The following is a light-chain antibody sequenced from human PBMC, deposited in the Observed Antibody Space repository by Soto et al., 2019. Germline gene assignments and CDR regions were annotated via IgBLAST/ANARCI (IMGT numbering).Light chain of an antibody. Sequence: EIVMTQSPATLSVSPGERATLSCRASQSVSSNLAWYQQKPGQAPRLLIYGASTRATGIPARFSGSGSGTEFTLTISGLQSEDCAVYYCQQYNNWPPGTFGQGTKVAV. J-gene: IGKJ1*01. CDR2: GAS. CDR3: QQYNNWPPGT. V-gene: IGKV3-15*01. CDR1: QSVSSN.